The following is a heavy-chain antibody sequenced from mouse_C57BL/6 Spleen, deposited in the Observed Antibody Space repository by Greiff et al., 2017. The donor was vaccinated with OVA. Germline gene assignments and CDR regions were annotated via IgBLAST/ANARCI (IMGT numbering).Heavy chain of an antibody. V-gene: IGHV1-53*01. J-gene: IGHJ2*01. CDR3: ARSTTVVAIDD. CDR1: GYTFTSYW. D-gene: IGHD1-1*01. CDR2: INPSNGGT. Sequence: QVQLKQPGTELVKPGASVKLSCKASGYTFTSYWMHWVKQRPGQGLAWIGNINPSNGGTNYNEKFKSKATLTVDKSSSTAYMQLSSLTSEDSAVYYCARSTTVVAIDDWGQGTTLTVSS.